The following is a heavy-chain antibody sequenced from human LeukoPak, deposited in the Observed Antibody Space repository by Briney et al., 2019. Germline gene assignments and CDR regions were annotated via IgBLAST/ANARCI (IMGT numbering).Heavy chain of an antibody. D-gene: IGHD2-2*02. Sequence: PGRSLRLSCAASGFTFSSYAMHWVCQAPRKGVERVAVISYDGSNKYYADSVKGRFTISRDNSKNTLYLQMNSLRAVDTAVYYCARVYTGFDPWGQGTLVTVSS. J-gene: IGHJ5*02. V-gene: IGHV3-30*04. CDR2: ISYDGSNK. CDR1: GFTFSSYA. CDR3: ARVYTGFDP.